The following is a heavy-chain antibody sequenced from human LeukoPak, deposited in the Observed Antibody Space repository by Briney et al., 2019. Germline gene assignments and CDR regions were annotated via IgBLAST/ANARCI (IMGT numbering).Heavy chain of an antibody. V-gene: IGHV3-30*03. CDR1: GFTFSIYG. Sequence: GGSLRLSCAASGFTFSIYGMHWVRQAPGKGLEWVSHISDDGTNKGNTDSVKGRFTISRDNSKDTLYLQMNSPRDEDTAVYYCVQSHNPYRDGHNRPPEGFDYWGQGTLVTVSS. J-gene: IGHJ4*02. CDR2: ISDDGTNK. D-gene: IGHD5-24*01. CDR3: VQSHNPYRDGHNRPPEGFDY.